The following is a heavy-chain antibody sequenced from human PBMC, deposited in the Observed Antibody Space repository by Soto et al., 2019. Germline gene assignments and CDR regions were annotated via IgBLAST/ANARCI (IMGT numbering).Heavy chain of an antibody. CDR3: AKMGVSGTYDALPI. Sequence: EAQLLESGGGLVQPGGSLRVSCAASGFTFGTYAMSWVRQAPGKGLEWVSVISGSGGTTYYADSVKGRFTISRDNSKNNLYLQMNSLRVEDTAGYYCAKMGVSGTYDALPIWGKGTMVSVSS. CDR2: ISGSGGTT. J-gene: IGHJ3*02. V-gene: IGHV3-23*01. CDR1: GFTFGTYA. D-gene: IGHD1-26*01.